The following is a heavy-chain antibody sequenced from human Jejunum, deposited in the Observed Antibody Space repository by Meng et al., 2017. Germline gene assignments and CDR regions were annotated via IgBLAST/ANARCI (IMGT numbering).Heavy chain of an antibody. CDR1: GFTFSSYW. Sequence: GESLKISCVASGFTFSSYWMHWVRQAPGKGLVWVSRINSDGSSTSYADSVKGRFTISRDNAKNTLYLQMNSLRAEDTAVYYCTRVVVATLSWGQGTLVTVSS. D-gene: IGHD5-12*01. CDR2: INSDGSST. V-gene: IGHV3-74*01. CDR3: TRVVVATLS. J-gene: IGHJ4*02.